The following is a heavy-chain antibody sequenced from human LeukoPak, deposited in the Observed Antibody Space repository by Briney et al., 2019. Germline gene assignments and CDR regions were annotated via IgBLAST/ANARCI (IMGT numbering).Heavy chain of an antibody. CDR1: GFTFSSYS. D-gene: IGHD2-2*01. Sequence: GGSLRLSCAASGFTFSSYSMNWVRQAPGKGLEWVSSISSSSSYIYYADSVKGRFTISRDNAKNSLYLQMNSLRAEDTAVYYCARAPTVVVPAANIEADYWGQGTLVTVSS. V-gene: IGHV3-21*01. CDR2: ISSSSSYI. CDR3: ARAPTVVVPAANIEADY. J-gene: IGHJ4*02.